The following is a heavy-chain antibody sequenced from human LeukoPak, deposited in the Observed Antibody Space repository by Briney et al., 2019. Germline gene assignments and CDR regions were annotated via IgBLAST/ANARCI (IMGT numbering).Heavy chain of an antibody. D-gene: IGHD6-13*01. CDR1: GGSISSSSYY. CDR3: ARPIAAAGTCWFDP. J-gene: IGHJ5*02. Sequence: SETLSLTCTVSGGSISSSSYYCGWIRQPPGKGLEWIGSIYYSGSTYYNPSLKSRVTISVDTSKNQFSLKLSSVTAADTAVYYCARPIAAAGTCWFDPWGQGTLVTVSS. V-gene: IGHV4-39*01. CDR2: IYYSGST.